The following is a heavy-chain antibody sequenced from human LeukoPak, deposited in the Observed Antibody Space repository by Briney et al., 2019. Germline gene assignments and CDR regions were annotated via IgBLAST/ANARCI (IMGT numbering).Heavy chain of an antibody. Sequence: SETLSLTCTVSGGSVSTNSYYWSWIRQPPGKGLELIGYSCYSGSTYYNPSLKSRVAISVDASKHQFSLRLTSVTAADTAMYYCARQITVFGVLTPREFDYWGQGSLVTVSS. CDR1: GGSVSTNSYY. CDR2: SCYSGST. CDR3: ARQITVFGVLTPREFDY. J-gene: IGHJ4*02. V-gene: IGHV4-61*01. D-gene: IGHD3-3*01.